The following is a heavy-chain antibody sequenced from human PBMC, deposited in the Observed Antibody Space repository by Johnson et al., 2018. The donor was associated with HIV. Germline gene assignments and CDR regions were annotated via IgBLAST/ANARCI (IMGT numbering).Heavy chain of an antibody. CDR1: DFTFTNNA. J-gene: IGHJ3*02. Sequence: QVQLVESGGGVVQPGRSLRLSCAASDFTFTNNAIHWVRQAPGKGLEWVAFIRFDGSSKYYADSVKGRFTISRDNSKNTLYLQMNSLRAEDTAVYYCAIIPPGGAGKGADAFDIWGQGTMVTVSS. CDR3: AIIPPGGAGKGADAFDI. CDR2: IRFDGSSK. D-gene: IGHD1-26*01. V-gene: IGHV3-30*02.